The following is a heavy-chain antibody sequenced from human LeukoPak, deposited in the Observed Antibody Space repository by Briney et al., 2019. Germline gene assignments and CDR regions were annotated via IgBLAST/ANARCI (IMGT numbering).Heavy chain of an antibody. CDR1: GFSFSDSV. CDR2: ISGSGGST. J-gene: IGHJ5*02. CDR3: AKDSRVQQLVLLHWFDP. V-gene: IGHV3-23*01. D-gene: IGHD6-13*01. Sequence: PGGSLRLSCVASGFSFSDSVIHWVRQAPGKGLEWVSAISGSGGSTYYADSVKGRFTISRDNSKNTLYLQMNSLRAEDTAVYYCAKDSRVQQLVLLHWFDPWGQGTLVTVSS.